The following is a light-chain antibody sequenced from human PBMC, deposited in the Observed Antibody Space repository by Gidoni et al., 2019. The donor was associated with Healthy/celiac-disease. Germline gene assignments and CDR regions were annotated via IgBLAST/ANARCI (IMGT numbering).Light chain of an antibody. CDR2: KAS. V-gene: IGKV1-5*03. J-gene: IGKJ1*01. Sequence: IQMTQSPSTLSASVGDRVNITCRASQSISSWLAWYQQKPGKAPKLLIYKASSLESGVPSRFSGSGSGTEFTLTISSLQPDDFATYYCQQYNSYSPWTFXXXTKVEIK. CDR1: QSISSW. CDR3: QQYNSYSPWT.